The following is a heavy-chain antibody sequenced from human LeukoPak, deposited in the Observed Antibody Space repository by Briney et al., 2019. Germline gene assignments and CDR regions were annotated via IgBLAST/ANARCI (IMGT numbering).Heavy chain of an antibody. CDR1: GYTFTSYD. Sequence: ASVKVSCKASGYTFTSYDINWVRQATGQGLEWMGWMNPNSGNTGYAQKFQGRVTITRNTSISTAYMELSSLRSEDTAVYYCARVPKGYCTNGLCQLINWFGPWG. CDR3: ARVPKGYCTNGLCQLINWFGP. D-gene: IGHD2-8*01. V-gene: IGHV1-8*03. CDR2: MNPNSGNT. J-gene: IGHJ5*02.